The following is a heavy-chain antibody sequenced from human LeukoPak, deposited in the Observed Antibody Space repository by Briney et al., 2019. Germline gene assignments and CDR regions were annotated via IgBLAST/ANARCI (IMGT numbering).Heavy chain of an antibody. Sequence: GASVKVSCKSSGYTFTSFGFTWVRQAPGQGLKWLGWISTYNSNINYAQNLQDRLTLTTDSSTNTAYMELSSLRSDDTAIYYCTRGRLPADAFDIWGQGTLVTVSS. CDR1: GYTFTSFG. V-gene: IGHV1-18*01. CDR2: ISTYNSNI. CDR3: TRGRLPADAFDI. J-gene: IGHJ3*02. D-gene: IGHD2-2*01.